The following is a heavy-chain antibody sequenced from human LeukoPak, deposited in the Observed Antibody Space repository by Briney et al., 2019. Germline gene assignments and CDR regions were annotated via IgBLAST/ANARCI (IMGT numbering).Heavy chain of an antibody. Sequence: PSGTLSLTCAVSGGSISSSNWWSWVRQPPGKGLEWIGEIYHSGSTNYNPSLKSRVTISVDKSKNQFSLKLSFVTAADTAVYYCAREVVVVPAAHFDYWGQGTLVTVSS. CDR2: IYHSGST. J-gene: IGHJ4*02. V-gene: IGHV4-4*02. CDR1: GGSISSSNW. D-gene: IGHD2-2*01. CDR3: AREVVVVPAAHFDY.